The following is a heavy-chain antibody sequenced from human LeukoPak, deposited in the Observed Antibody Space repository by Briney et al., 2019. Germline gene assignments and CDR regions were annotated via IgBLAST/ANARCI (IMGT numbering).Heavy chain of an antibody. CDR3: TRDSTESSGLTFFDY. V-gene: IGHV3-49*03. J-gene: IGHJ4*02. D-gene: IGHD6-19*01. CDR2: IRSKAYGGTT. CDR1: GFTFGDYA. Sequence: GGSLRLSCTASGFTFGDYAMSWFRQAPGKGPEWVGFIRSKAYGGTTEYAASVKGRFTISRDDSKSIAYLQMNSLKTEDTAVYYCTRDSTESSGLTFFDYWGQGTLVTVSS.